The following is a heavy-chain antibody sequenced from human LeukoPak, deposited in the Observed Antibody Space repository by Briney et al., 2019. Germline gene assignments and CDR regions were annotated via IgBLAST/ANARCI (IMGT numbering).Heavy chain of an antibody. D-gene: IGHD3-9*01. V-gene: IGHV4-39*02. J-gene: IGHJ4*02. CDR2: IYNSGST. CDR3: AREERNILTGYYGFDY. Sequence: PSETLSLTCSVSGGSISSNSYYWGLIRQPPGKGLEWIGSIYNSGSTYYNSSLESRVTVSVDRTKNQFSLKLTSVTASDTAVYYCAREERNILTGYYGFDYWGQGTLVTVSS. CDR1: GGSISSNSYY.